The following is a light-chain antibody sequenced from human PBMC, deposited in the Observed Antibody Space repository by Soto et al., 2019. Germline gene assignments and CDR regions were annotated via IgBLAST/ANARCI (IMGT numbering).Light chain of an antibody. J-gene: IGLJ2*01. V-gene: IGLV2-14*01. Sequence: QSVLTQPASVSGSPGQSVTISCTGTSSDVGGYNYVSWYQQHPGKAPKLMVYNVSNRPSGVSNRISGSKSGNTASLTISGLQAEDEADYYCSSYTSSSILVFGGGTKPTVL. CDR3: SSYTSSSILV. CDR2: NVS. CDR1: SSDVGGYNY.